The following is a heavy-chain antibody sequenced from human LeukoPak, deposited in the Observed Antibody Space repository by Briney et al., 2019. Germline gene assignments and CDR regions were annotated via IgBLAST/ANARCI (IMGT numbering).Heavy chain of an antibody. D-gene: IGHD4-17*01. CDR2: IWYDGSNK. V-gene: IGHV3-33*01. Sequence: GGSLRLSCAASGFTFSSYGMHWLRQAPGKGLEWVAVIWYDGSNKYYADSVKGRFTISRDNSKNTLYLQMNSLRAEDTAVYYCASGETTVRSHDAFDIWGQGTMVTVSS. J-gene: IGHJ3*02. CDR3: ASGETTVRSHDAFDI. CDR1: GFTFSSYG.